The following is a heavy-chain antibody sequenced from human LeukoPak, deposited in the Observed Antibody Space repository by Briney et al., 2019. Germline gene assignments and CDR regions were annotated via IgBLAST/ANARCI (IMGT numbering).Heavy chain of an antibody. CDR2: IRYDGSNK. D-gene: IGHD6-19*01. J-gene: IGHJ3*01. Sequence: GGSLRLSCAASGFTFSSYGMHWVRQAPGKGLEWVAFIRYDGSNKYYADSVKGQFTISRDNSKNTLYLQMNSLRAEDTAVYYCAKDRGSGWLHDAFDVWGQGTMVTVSS. CDR3: AKDRGSGWLHDAFDV. V-gene: IGHV3-30*02. CDR1: GFTFSSYG.